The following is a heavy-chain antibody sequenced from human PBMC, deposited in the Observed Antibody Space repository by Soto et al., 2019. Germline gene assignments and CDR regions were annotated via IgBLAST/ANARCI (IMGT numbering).Heavy chain of an antibody. CDR1: GGSISSSSYY. J-gene: IGHJ4*02. CDR2: IYYSGST. Sequence: QLQLQESGPGLVKPSETLSLTCTVSGGSISSSSYYWGWIRQPPGKGLEWIGSIYYSGSTYYNPSITKRVTISLDTSNNQFSLKLSSVTAADTAVYYCARQSGYCSGGSCYSGYYFDYWGQGTLVTVSS. CDR3: ARQSGYCSGGSCYSGYYFDY. D-gene: IGHD2-15*01. V-gene: IGHV4-39*01.